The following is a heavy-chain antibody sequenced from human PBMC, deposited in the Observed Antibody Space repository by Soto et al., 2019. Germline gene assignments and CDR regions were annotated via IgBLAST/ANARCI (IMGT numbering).Heavy chain of an antibody. J-gene: IGHJ4*02. CDR3: ARGEGYSSPTLDY. CDR2: IYSGGST. V-gene: IGHV3-66*01. CDR1: GFTVSSNY. D-gene: IGHD6-13*01. Sequence: EVQLVESGGGLDQPGGSLRLSCAASGFTVSSNYMSWVRQAPGKGLEWVSVIYSGGSTYYADSVKGRFTISRDNSKNTLYLQMNSMRAEDTAMYYCARGEGYSSPTLDYWGQGTLVTVSS.